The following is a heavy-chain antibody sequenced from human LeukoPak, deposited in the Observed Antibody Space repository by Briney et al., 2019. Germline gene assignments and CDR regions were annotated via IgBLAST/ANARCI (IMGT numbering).Heavy chain of an antibody. Sequence: ASVKDSGNVSGYTLTELSMHCVRQAPGKGLEWMGGFDPEVGETIYAQKFQGRVTMTEDTSTDTAYMELSSLRSEDTAVYYCATSAYYYDSSGFISYYYHGMAFLLQGTTVTVSS. CDR1: GYTLTELS. CDR3: ATSAYYYDSSGFISYYYHGMAF. D-gene: IGHD3-22*01. CDR2: FDPEVGET. J-gene: IGHJ6*02. V-gene: IGHV1-24*01.